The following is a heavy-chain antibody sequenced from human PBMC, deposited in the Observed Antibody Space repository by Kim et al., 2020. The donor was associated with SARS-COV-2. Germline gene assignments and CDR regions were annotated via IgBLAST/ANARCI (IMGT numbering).Heavy chain of an antibody. Sequence: SETLSLTCTVSGGSISSYYWSWIRQPPGKGLELIGYIYYSGSTNYNPSLKSRVTISVDTSKNQFSLKLSSVTAADTAVYYCARVGCSSTSCPDAVDVWGKGTTVTAPS. D-gene: IGHD2-2*01. V-gene: IGHV4-59*01. CDR1: GGSISSYY. CDR3: ARVGCSSTSCPDAVDV. J-gene: IGHJ6*04. CDR2: IYYSGST.